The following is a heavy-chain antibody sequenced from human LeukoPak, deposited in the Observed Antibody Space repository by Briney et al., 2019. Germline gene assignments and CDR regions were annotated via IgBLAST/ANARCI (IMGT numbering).Heavy chain of an antibody. Sequence: GSLRLSCAASGFPFNNAWMNWVRQAPGKGLEWVGRIKTKTDGETRDYAAPVKDRFTISREDSKNTLYLQMNSLKTDDTAVYYCTTNDASDIWGRGTMVTVSS. CDR1: GFPFNNAW. V-gene: IGHV3-15*01. CDR3: TTNDASDI. CDR2: IKTKTDGETR. J-gene: IGHJ3*02.